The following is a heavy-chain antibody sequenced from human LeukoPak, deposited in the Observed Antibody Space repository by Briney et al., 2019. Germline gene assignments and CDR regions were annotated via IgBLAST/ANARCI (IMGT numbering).Heavy chain of an antibody. CDR2: ISGSGTST. CDR3: ATAREGTVTLINY. Sequence: GGSLRLSCAASGFTFSSFDMNWVRQAPAKGLEWVSAISGSGTSTYYADSVKGRFTISRDNSKNTLFLQMNSLRAEDTAVYYCATAREGTVTLINYCGQGTLVTVSS. CDR1: GFTFSSFD. J-gene: IGHJ4*02. D-gene: IGHD4-17*01. V-gene: IGHV3-23*01.